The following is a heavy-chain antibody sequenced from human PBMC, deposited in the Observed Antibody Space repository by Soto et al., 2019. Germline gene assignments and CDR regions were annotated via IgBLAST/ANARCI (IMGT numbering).Heavy chain of an antibody. J-gene: IGHJ6*02. CDR3: ARVEGVAVVHDYYYGMDV. CDR1: GCHFSTYT. D-gene: IGHD2-2*01. V-gene: IGHV3-21*01. Sequence: GGSLRLSCAASGCHFSTYTMNWVRQAPEKGLEWVSSISRDSSYIYYADSVKGRFTISRDNAENSLNLQMNSLRADDTAVYYCARVEGVAVVHDYYYGMDVWGQGTTVTVSS. CDR2: ISRDSSYI.